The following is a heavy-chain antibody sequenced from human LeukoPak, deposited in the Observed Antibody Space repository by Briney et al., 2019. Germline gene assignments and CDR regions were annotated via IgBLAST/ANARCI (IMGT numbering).Heavy chain of an antibody. D-gene: IGHD4-17*01. V-gene: IGHV1-46*01. J-gene: IGHJ5*02. Sequence: ASVKVSCKASGYTFTSYYMHWVRQAPGQGLEWMGIINPSGGSTSYAQKFQGRVTMTRDMSTSTVYMELSGLRSEDTAVYYCASSPLYGDYVETWFDPWGQGTLVTVSS. CDR3: ASSPLYGDYVETWFDP. CDR2: INPSGGST. CDR1: GYTFTSYY.